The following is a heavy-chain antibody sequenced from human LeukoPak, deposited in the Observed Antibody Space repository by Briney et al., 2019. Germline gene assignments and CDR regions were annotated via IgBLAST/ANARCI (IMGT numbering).Heavy chain of an antibody. J-gene: IGHJ6*03. CDR1: GFTFSSYG. D-gene: IGHD2-2*01. Sequence: GGSLRLSCAASGFTFSSYGMHWVRQAPGKGLEWVAFIRHDGSNKYYADSVKGRFTISRDNSKNTLYLQMNSLRAEDTAVYYCAKDQGCSSTSCYHYYYYYYMDVWGKGTTVTVSS. CDR3: AKDQGCSSTSCYHYYYYYYMDV. CDR2: IRHDGSNK. V-gene: IGHV3-30*02.